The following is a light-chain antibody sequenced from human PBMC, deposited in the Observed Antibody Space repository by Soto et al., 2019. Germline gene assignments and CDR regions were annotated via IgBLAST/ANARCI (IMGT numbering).Light chain of an antibody. Sequence: DIQLTQSPSFLSASVGDTVTITCRASQGMSTYLAWYQQKPGKVPKLLIRSASTLQSGVPPRFSGGGYGTEFQLTISTLQPDDSCIYCCQQLNGYQLAFGGGTNVEIK. CDR2: SAS. CDR1: QGMSTY. V-gene: IGKV1-9*01. CDR3: QQLNGYQLA. J-gene: IGKJ4*01.